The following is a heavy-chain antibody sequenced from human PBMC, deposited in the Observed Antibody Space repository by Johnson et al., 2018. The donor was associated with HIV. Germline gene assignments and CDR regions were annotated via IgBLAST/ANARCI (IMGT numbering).Heavy chain of an antibody. Sequence: VQLVESGGGVALPGGSLRLSCEASGFTFDEYDMNWVRQGPGKGLEWVSGINWNGGTPGSADSVKGRFTISRDNAKNSLYLQMNSLRPEDTAVYYCAREVYAHDAFDIWGQGTMVTVSS. CDR2: INWNGGTP. CDR1: GFTFDEYD. J-gene: IGHJ3*02. V-gene: IGHV3-20*04. D-gene: IGHD3-16*01. CDR3: AREVYAHDAFDI.